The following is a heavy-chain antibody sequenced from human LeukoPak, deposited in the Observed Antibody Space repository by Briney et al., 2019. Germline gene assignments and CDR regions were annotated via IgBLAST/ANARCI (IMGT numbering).Heavy chain of an antibody. CDR1: RLPFSSYA. CDR3: ARDNADGSIMITFGGVDY. Sequence: GGSLRLSCAASRLPFSSYAMSWVRQAPGKGLEWVSAISESGTGTYYADSVKGRFTISRDNSKNTLSLQMNSLRVEDTAVYYCARDNADGSIMITFGGVDYWGQGTLVTVSS. J-gene: IGHJ4*02. CDR2: ISESGTGT. V-gene: IGHV3-23*01. D-gene: IGHD3-16*01.